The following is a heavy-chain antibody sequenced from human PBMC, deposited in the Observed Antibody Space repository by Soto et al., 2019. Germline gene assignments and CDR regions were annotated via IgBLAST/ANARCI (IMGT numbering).Heavy chain of an antibody. Sequence: EVQLVESGGGLLQPGGSLRLSCAVSGFTFSTYSMNWVRQAPGKGLEWVSYISSSSSTIYYADSVKGRFTISRDNAKNSLYLQMNTLRDEDPAGYYCARAPGTTAPVPRFDYWGQGPWSPSPQ. CDR1: GFTFSTYS. D-gene: IGHD1-7*01. CDR3: ARAPGTTAPVPRFDY. V-gene: IGHV3-48*02. J-gene: IGHJ4*02. CDR2: ISSSSSTI.